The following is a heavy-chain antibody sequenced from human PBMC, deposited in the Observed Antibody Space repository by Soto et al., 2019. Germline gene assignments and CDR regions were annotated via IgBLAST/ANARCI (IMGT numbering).Heavy chain of an antibody. CDR3: AGGNNVVERD. Sequence: EVQLVESGGGLVQPGESLRLSCAAAGFTVSRNYMLWVRQHPGQGLEWVSLIYSGGGTSYADSVKGRFTLSRDHSKNTLYRQMNSLRAEDTAVYYCAGGNNVVERDWGQGNLVTVSS. CDR2: IYSGGGT. V-gene: IGHV3-66*01. CDR1: GFTVSRNY. D-gene: IGHD2-15*01. J-gene: IGHJ4*02.